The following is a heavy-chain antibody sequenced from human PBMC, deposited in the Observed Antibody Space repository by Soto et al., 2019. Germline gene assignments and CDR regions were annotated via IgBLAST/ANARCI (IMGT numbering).Heavy chain of an antibody. V-gene: IGHV5-51*01. CDR3: ARHATAVEFDAFDI. CDR1: GYYFNNYW. CDR2: FYPGDSDA. J-gene: IGHJ3*02. Sequence: PGESLKISCKGSGYYFNNYWIGWVRQMPGKGLEWMGIFYPGDSDARYSPSFQGQVTFSGDKSITTAYVQWSSLKASDTAMYYCARHATAVEFDAFDIWGQGTTVTVSS. D-gene: IGHD2-2*01.